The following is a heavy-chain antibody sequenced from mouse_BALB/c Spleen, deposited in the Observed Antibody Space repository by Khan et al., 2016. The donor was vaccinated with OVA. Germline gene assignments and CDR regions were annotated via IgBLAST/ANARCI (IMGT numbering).Heavy chain of an antibody. CDR3: ARGGFYAMDY. Sequence: QVQLKESGPGLVAPSQSLSITCTVSGFSLTTYGVHWVRQPPGKGLEWLVVIWSDGITTYNSALKSRLSISKDNSKSQVFLKMNSRQTDDTAMYYCARGGFYAMDYWGQGTSVTVSS. CDR2: IWSDGIT. V-gene: IGHV2-6*02. J-gene: IGHJ4*01. CDR1: GFSLTTYG.